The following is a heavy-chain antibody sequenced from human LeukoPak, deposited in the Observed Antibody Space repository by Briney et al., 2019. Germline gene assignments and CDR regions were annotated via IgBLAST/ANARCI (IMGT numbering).Heavy chain of an antibody. CDR2: IKPDGSST. D-gene: IGHD3-10*01. Sequence: GGSLRLSCAASGFAFSTYWTYWVRQAPGKGLVWVSRIKPDGSSTSYADPVKGRFTISRDNAKNSLYLQMNSLRAEDTAVYYCARDLTMVRGVIMGGWGQGTLVTVSS. V-gene: IGHV3-74*01. CDR1: GFAFSTYW. J-gene: IGHJ4*02. CDR3: ARDLTMVRGVIMGG.